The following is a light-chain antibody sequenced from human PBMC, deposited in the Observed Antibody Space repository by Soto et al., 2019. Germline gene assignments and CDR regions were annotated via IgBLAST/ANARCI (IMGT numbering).Light chain of an antibody. Sequence: EIVLTQSPGTLSLSPVESATLSCRASQSVSSNYLAWYQQKVGQAPRLLIYGASSRATGVPDRFTGSGSGTDFTRTISRLEPEDFAVYFCQQYGTSPWTFGQGTKVEIK. CDR1: QSVSSNY. V-gene: IGKV3-20*01. J-gene: IGKJ1*01. CDR3: QQYGTSPWT. CDR2: GAS.